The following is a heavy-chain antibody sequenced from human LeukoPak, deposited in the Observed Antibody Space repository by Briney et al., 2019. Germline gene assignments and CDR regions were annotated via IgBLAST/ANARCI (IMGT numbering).Heavy chain of an antibody. D-gene: IGHD3-10*01. Sequence: SETLSLTCAVSGDSISSSYYYWGWIRQPPGKGLEWIGTIYSSGSTYHNPSLKSRVTISVDTSKNQFSLRLTSVTAADTAVYYCGRHLSGYASGIDYWGQGTLVTVSS. CDR2: IYSSGST. CDR1: GDSISSSYYY. V-gene: IGHV4-39*01. CDR3: GRHLSGYASGIDY. J-gene: IGHJ4*02.